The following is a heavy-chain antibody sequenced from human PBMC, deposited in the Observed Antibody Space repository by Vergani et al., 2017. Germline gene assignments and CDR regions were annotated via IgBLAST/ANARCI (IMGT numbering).Heavy chain of an antibody. CDR2: ISWNSGST. CDR1: GFTFDDYA. CDR3: ARNDYGDYPFYFDY. V-gene: IGHV3-9*01. D-gene: IGHD4-17*01. J-gene: IGHJ4*02. Sequence: EVQLVESGGGLVQPGRSLRLSCAASGFTFDDYAMHWVRQAPGKGLEWVSGISWNSGSTGYADSVKGRFTISRDNAKNSLYLQMNSLRAEDTAVYYCARNDYGDYPFYFDYWGQGTLVTVSS.